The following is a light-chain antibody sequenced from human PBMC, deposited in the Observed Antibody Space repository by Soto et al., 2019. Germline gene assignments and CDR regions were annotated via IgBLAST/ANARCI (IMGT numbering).Light chain of an antibody. CDR1: QSLSSTY. CDR3: QQYGSSPLT. Sequence: EIELTQSPGTLSLSPGERATLSCRASQSLSSTYLAWYQQKPGQAPRLLIYGASNRATGIPDRCSGSGSGTDFTLTINRLEPEDFAVYYCQQYGSSPLTFGQGTKVEIK. V-gene: IGKV3-20*01. J-gene: IGKJ1*01. CDR2: GAS.